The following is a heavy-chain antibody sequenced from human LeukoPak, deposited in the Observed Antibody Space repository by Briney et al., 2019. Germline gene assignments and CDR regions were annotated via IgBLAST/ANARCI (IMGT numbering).Heavy chain of an antibody. J-gene: IGHJ5*02. CDR2: INPNSGGT. V-gene: IGHV1-2*02. Sequence: ASVKVSCKASGYTFTGYYMHWVRQAPGQGLEWMGWINPNSGGTNYAQKFQGRVTMTRDTSISTAYMELSRLRSDDTAVYYCARDRSIAARRGYWFDPWGQGTLVTVSP. D-gene: IGHD6-6*01. CDR3: ARDRSIAARRGYWFDP. CDR1: GYTFTGYY.